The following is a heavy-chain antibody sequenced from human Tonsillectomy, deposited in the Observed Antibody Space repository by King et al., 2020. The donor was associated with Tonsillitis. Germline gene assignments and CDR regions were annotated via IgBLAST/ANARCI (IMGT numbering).Heavy chain of an antibody. CDR2: IYASGGT. CDR3: VRQYSSSRYWNWYLDL. Sequence: VQLQESGPGLVKPAQTLSVTCTVSGGSLSSGTYYWTWIRQSAGKGLEWIGRIYASGGTDYNPSLKSRVTMSIDTSTNQFSLEMKSVTAADTAVYFCVRQYSSSRYWNWYLDLWGRGTLVTVSS. D-gene: IGHD2-2*01. CDR1: GGSLSSGTYY. J-gene: IGHJ2*01. V-gene: IGHV4-61*02.